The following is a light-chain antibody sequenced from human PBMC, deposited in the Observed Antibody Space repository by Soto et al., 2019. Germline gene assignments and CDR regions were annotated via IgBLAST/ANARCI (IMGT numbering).Light chain of an antibody. CDR1: QRVGSY. CDR2: SAS. J-gene: IGKJ1*01. CDR3: QRSHNTPVT. Sequence: DIQMTQSPSSLSASVGDRVTITCRASQRVGSYLNWYQQKPGKAPTLLIYSASELQSGVSSRFSGSVSGTNITLNSRNLQVEDFAFYYSQRSHNTPVTFGQGIMVEI. V-gene: IGKV1-39*01.